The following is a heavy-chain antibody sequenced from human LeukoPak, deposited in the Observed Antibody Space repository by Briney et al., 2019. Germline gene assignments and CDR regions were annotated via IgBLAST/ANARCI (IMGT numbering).Heavy chain of an antibody. V-gene: IGHV1-24*01. CDR3: ATAPRGSYYYYYMDV. CDR2: FDPEDGET. CDR1: GYTLTELS. D-gene: IGHD1-26*01. J-gene: IGHJ6*03. Sequence: GASVKVSCKVSGYTLTELSMHWVRQAPGKGLEWMGGFDPEDGETIYAQKFQGRVTMTEDTSTDTAYMELSSLRSEDTAVYYCATAPRGSYYYYYMDVWGKGTTVTVSS.